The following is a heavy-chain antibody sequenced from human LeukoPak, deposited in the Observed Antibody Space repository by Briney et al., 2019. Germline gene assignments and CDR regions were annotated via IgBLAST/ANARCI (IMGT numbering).Heavy chain of an antibody. J-gene: IGHJ4*02. CDR3: ATERQSSSYDY. D-gene: IGHD6-6*01. V-gene: IGHV1-69-2*01. CDR2: VDPEDGET. Sequence: GASVKVSCKASGYTFTGYSMHWVQQAPGKGLEWMGLVDPEDGETIYTEKFQGRVTITADTSTDTAYMELSSLRSEDTAVYYCATERQSSSYDYWGQGTLVTVSS. CDR1: GYTFTGYS.